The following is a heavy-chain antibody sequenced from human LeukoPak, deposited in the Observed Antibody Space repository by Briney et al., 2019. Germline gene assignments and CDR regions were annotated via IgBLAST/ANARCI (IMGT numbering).Heavy chain of an antibody. CDR3: AREGGTTVTPFDY. V-gene: IGHV1-69*04. Sequence: ASVKVSCKASGGTFSSYAISWVRQAPGQGLVWMGRIIPILGIANYAQKFQGRVTITADKSTSTAYMELSSLRAEDTAVYYWAREGGTTVTPFDYWGQGTLVTVSS. J-gene: IGHJ4*02. CDR1: GGTFSSYA. CDR2: IIPILGIA. D-gene: IGHD4-17*01.